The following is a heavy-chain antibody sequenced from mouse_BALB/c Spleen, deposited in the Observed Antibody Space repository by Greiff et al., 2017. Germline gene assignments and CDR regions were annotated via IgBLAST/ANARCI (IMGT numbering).Heavy chain of an antibody. CDR3: ARGENYRYGYWYFDV. D-gene: IGHD2-14*01. J-gene: IGHJ1*01. CDR1: GYTFTSYY. CDR2: IYPGNVNT. V-gene: IGHV1S56*01. Sequence: QVQLQQPGPELVKPGASVRISCKASGYTFTSYYIHWVKQRPGQGLEWIGWIYPGNVNTKYNEKFKGKATLTADKSSSTAYMQLSSLTSEDSAVYFCARGENYRYGYWYFDVWGAGTTVTVSS.